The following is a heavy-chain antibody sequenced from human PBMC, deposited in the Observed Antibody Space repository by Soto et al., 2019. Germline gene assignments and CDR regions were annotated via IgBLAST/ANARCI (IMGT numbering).Heavy chain of an antibody. CDR1: GYTFTGYY. J-gene: IGHJ4*02. D-gene: IGHD3-10*01. CDR2: INPNSGGT. CDR3: ARDTVLLWFGEGVFDY. Sequence: ASVKVSCKASGYTFTGYYMHWVRQAPGQGLEWMGWINPNSGGTNYAQKFQGRVTMTRDTSISTAHMELSRLRSDDTAVYYCARDTVLLWFGEGVFDYWGRGTLVTVSS. V-gene: IGHV1-2*02.